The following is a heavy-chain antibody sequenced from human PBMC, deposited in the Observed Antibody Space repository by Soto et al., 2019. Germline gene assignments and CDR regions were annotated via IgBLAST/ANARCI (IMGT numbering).Heavy chain of an antibody. CDR2: INSDGSST. Sequence: GGSLRLSCAASGFTFSSYWMHWVRQAPGKGLVWVSRINSDGSSTSYADSVKGRFTISRDNAKNTLYLQMNSLRAEDTAVYYCVKSITMIVVVITDDAFDIWGQGTMVTVSS. V-gene: IGHV3-74*01. CDR3: VKSITMIVVVITDDAFDI. D-gene: IGHD3-22*01. CDR1: GFTFSSYW. J-gene: IGHJ3*02.